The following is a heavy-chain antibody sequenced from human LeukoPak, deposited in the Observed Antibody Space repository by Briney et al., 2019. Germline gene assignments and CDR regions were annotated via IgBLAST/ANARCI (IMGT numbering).Heavy chain of an antibody. CDR3: ARVAGNCGGDCYRLLY. V-gene: IGHV1-8*01. CDR2: INPNSVNT. D-gene: IGHD2-21*01. CDR1: GYTFTTYD. Sequence: ASVKVSCKASGYTFTTYDINWVRQSTGQGLEWLGWINPNSVNTGYAQKFQGRVTVTRNISRTTAYMELTNLRSEDTAVYYCARVAGNCGGDCYRLLYWGQGTLVTVSS. J-gene: IGHJ4*02.